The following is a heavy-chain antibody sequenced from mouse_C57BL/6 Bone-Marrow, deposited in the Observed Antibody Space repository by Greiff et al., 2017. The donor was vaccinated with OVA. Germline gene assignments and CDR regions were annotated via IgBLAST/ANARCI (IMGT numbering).Heavy chain of an antibody. Sequence: EVQLQQSGPELVKPGASVKISCKASGYTFTDYYMNWVKQSHGKSLEWIGDINPNNGGTSYNQKFKGKATLTVDKSSSTAYMELRSLTSEDSAVYYCARTCIYYSGSSYVKDYWGQGTTLTVSS. CDR2: INPNNGGT. CDR3: ARTCIYYSGSSYVKDY. V-gene: IGHV1-26*01. CDR1: GYTFTDYY. D-gene: IGHD1-1*01. J-gene: IGHJ2*01.